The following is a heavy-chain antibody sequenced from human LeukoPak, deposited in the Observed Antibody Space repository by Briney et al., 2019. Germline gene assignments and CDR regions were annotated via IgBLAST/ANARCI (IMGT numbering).Heavy chain of an antibody. CDR2: IIPIFGTA. J-gene: IGHJ6*03. CDR3: ARDSPHYYDSSGHGFSYYMDV. CDR1: GGTFSSYA. V-gene: IGHV1-69*13. Sequence: SVKVSCKASGGTFSSYAISWVRQAPGQGLEWMGGIIPIFGTANYAQKFQGRVTITADESTSTAYMELSSLRSEDTAVYYCARDSPHYYDSSGHGFSYYMDVWGKGTTVTISS. D-gene: IGHD3-22*01.